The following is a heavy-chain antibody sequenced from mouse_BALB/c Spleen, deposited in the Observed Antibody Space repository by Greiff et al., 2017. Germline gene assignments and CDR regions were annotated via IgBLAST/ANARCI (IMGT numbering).Heavy chain of an antibody. CDR3: TRKEVRLYFEV. Sequence: QVQLQQSGAELVRPGASVTLSCKASGYTFTDYEMHWVKQTPVHGLEWIGAIDPETGGTAYNQKFKGKATLTADKSSSTAYMELRSLTSEDSAVYYCTRKEVRLYFEVWGAGTTVTVSS. CDR2: IDPETGGT. CDR1: GYTFTDYE. V-gene: IGHV1-15*01. D-gene: IGHD2-14*01. J-gene: IGHJ1*01.